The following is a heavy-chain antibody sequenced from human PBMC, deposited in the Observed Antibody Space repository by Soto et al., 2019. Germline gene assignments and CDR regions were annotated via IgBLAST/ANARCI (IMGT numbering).Heavy chain of an antibody. V-gene: IGHV3-21*01. D-gene: IGHD2-15*01. CDR2: ISPSTSHI. CDR3: SGCSGGACHQNYGMDV. CDR1: GFTFSSCT. J-gene: IGHJ6*02. Sequence: EVHLVESGGGLVKPGGSLRLSSAVSGFTFSSCTMNWVRQAPGKGLEWVSSISPSTSHIYYADSVQGRFTISRDNAKNSLFLQMNSLRAEDTAVYYCSGCSGGACHQNYGMDVWGQGTKVTVSS.